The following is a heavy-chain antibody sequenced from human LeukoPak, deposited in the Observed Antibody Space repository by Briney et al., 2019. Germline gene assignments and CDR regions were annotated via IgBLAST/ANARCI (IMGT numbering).Heavy chain of an antibody. CDR1: GGSINSYY. V-gene: IGHV4-4*07. CDR2: IYSSGST. CDR3: ARGGKATVVTM. Sequence: PSETLSLTCTVSGGSINSYYWSWIRQPAGKGLEWIGRIYSSGSTNYNPSLKSRVSMAVDTSKNQFSLKLTSVTAADTAVYYCARGGKATVVTMWGQGILVTVSS. D-gene: IGHD4-23*01. J-gene: IGHJ4*02.